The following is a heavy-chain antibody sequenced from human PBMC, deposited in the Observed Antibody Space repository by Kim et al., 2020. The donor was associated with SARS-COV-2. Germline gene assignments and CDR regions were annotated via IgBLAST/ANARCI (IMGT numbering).Heavy chain of an antibody. J-gene: IGHJ4*02. CDR3: AKGSYYDSSGYLDY. D-gene: IGHD3-22*01. V-gene: IGHV3-9*01. Sequence: ADSVKGRFTISRDNAKNSLYLQMNSLRAEDTALYYCAKGSYYDSSGYLDYWGRGTLVTVSS.